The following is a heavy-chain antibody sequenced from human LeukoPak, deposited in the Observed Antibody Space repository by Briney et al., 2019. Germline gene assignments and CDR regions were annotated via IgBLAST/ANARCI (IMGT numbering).Heavy chain of an antibody. CDR2: MNPNSGNT. CDR1: GYTFTSYD. CDR3: ARGEGYCSGDSCYSRYYFDY. Sequence: AAVKVSCKASGYTFTSYDINWVRQAPGQGLEWMGWMNPNSGNTDYAQKFQGRVIMTRKTSISKDYMELSRLRSEETAVYYCARGEGYCSGDSCYSRYYFDYWGQGTLVTASS. V-gene: IGHV1-8*01. D-gene: IGHD2-15*01. J-gene: IGHJ4*02.